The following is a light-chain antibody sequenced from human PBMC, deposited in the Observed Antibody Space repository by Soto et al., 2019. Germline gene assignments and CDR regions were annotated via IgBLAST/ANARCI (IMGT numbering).Light chain of an antibody. J-gene: IGLJ2*01. CDR3: QTWGTGIQV. CDR2: LNSDGSH. CDR1: SGHSSYA. Sequence: QLVLTQSPSASASLGASVKLTCTLSSGHSSYAIAWHQQQPEKGPRYLMKLNSDGSHNKGDGIPDRFSGSSSGAERYLTICSLQSEDEADYYCQTWGTGIQVFGGGTKVTVL. V-gene: IGLV4-69*01.